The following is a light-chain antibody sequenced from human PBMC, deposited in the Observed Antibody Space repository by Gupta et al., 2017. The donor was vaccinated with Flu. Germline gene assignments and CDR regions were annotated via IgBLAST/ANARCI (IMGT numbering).Light chain of an antibody. V-gene: IGLV1-51*01. CDR1: NPNIGINY. Sequence: QSVLTPPPSVSAAPGRKVTFSCSGSNPNIGINYVPWYQQIPGTAPKLLIYNNGQRPSGIPDRFSGSKSGTSATLGITGLRTGDEAVYYCGTWDNNLNEVVFGGGTKLAVL. J-gene: IGLJ2*01. CDR3: GTWDNNLNEVV. CDR2: NNG.